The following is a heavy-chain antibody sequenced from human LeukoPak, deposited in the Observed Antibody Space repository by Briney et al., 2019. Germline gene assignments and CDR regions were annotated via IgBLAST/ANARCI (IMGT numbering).Heavy chain of an antibody. CDR2: TNSDGSSI. D-gene: IGHD6-13*01. CDR1: GFTFSSYW. Sequence: GGSLRLSCAASGFTFSSYWMHWVRQAPGKGLVWVSRTNSDGSSISYADSVKGRFTTSRDNAKNTLYLQMNSLRAEDTAVYYCVRAAAASFDYWGQGTLVTVSS. CDR3: VRAAAASFDY. V-gene: IGHV3-74*01. J-gene: IGHJ4*02.